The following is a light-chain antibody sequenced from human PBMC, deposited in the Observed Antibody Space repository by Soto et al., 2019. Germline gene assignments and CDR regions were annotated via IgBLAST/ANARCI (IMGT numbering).Light chain of an antibody. Sequence: EVVMTQSPATLSVSPGAPAPLSCRASQSVSSSLAWYQQKPGQPPRLLIYGASTRATGIPARFSGSGSGTDFTLTISSLEPEDFAVYYCQQRSNWPWTFGQGTKVDIK. CDR2: GAS. CDR1: QSVSSS. CDR3: QQRSNWPWT. V-gene: IGKV3-15*01. J-gene: IGKJ1*01.